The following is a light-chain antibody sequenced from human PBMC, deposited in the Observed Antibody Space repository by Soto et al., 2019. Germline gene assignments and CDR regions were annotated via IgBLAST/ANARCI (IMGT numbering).Light chain of an antibody. J-gene: IGLJ2*01. Sequence: NFMLTQPHSVSESPGKTVTISCTGSSGSIASNYVQWYQQRPGSAPTTVIYEDNQRPSGVPDRFSGSIDSSSNSASLTISGLKTEDEADYYCQSYDSYSVVFGGGTKPTVL. CDR3: QSYDSYSVV. CDR1: SGSIASNY. CDR2: EDN. V-gene: IGLV6-57*02.